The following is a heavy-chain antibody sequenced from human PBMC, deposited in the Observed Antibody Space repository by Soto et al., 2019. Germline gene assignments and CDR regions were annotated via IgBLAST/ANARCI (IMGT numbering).Heavy chain of an antibody. J-gene: IGHJ6*02. CDR1: GYTFTGYY. CDR2: INPNSGGT. Sequence: ASVKVSCKASGYTFTGYYMHWVRQAPGQGLEWMGWINPNSGGTNYAQKFQGRVTMTRDMSISTAYMELSRLRSDDTAVYYCARTIFGVVIIGYYGMDVWGQGTTVTVSS. V-gene: IGHV1-2*02. CDR3: ARTIFGVVIIGYYGMDV. D-gene: IGHD3-3*01.